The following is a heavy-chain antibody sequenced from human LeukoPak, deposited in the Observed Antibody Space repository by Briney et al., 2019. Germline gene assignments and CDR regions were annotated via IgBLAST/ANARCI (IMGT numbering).Heavy chain of an antibody. CDR2: ISWNGGRT. V-gene: IGHV3-20*04. J-gene: IGHJ4*02. CDR1: GFTFDDYG. Sequence: GGSLRLSCAASGFTFDDYGMSWVRQAPGKGLEWVSGISWNGGRTGYADSVRGRFTISRDNSKNTLYLQMNSLRVEDTAVYYCAKATSVTTLFDYWGQGTLVTVSS. D-gene: IGHD4-17*01. CDR3: AKATSVTTLFDY.